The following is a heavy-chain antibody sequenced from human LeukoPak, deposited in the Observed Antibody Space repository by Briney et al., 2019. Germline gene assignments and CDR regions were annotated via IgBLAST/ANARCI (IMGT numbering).Heavy chain of an antibody. J-gene: IGHJ4*02. D-gene: IGHD2-2*02. V-gene: IGHV4-39*07. CDR2: IYYSGNT. CDR1: GGSISSYY. CDR3: ASRTGYCSSTSCYSFDS. Sequence: SETLSLTCTVSGGSISSYYWGWIRQPPGKGLEWIGSIYYSGNTYYNPSLKSRVTMSVDKSKNQFSLKLSSVTAADTAVYYCASRTGYCSSTSCYSFDSWGQGTLVTVSS.